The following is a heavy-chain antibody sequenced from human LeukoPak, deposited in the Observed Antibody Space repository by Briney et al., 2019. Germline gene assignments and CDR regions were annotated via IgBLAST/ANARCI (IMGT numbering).Heavy chain of an antibody. D-gene: IGHD3-22*01. CDR3: ARATYFYDSRGYSDYLDF. J-gene: IGHJ4*02. V-gene: IGHV4-61*02. CDR2: IYFTGVT. Sequence: TSETLSLTCTVSGGSNNSGVFYWSWIRQSAGKGLEWLGRIYFTGVTNYNPSLKSRATISVDTSNNQFSLKLTSVTAADTAVYYCARATYFYDSRGYSDYLDFWGQGALVTVSS. CDR1: GGSNNSGVFY.